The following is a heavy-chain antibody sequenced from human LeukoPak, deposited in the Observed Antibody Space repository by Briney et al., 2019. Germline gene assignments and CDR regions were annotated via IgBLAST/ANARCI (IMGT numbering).Heavy chain of an antibody. D-gene: IGHD4-17*01. CDR2: MSPNSGNT. Sequence: ASVKVSCTASGYTFISYDINWVRQATGQGLEWMGWMSPNSGNTGYAQKFQGRITITKSTSISTAYMELSDLESEDTAVYYCARTPPDYGIDYWGQGTLVTVSS. J-gene: IGHJ4*02. V-gene: IGHV1-8*01. CDR3: ARTPPDYGIDY. CDR1: GYTFISYD.